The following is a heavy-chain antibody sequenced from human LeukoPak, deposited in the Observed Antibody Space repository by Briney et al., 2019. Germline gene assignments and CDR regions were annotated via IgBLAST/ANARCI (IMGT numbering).Heavy chain of an antibody. D-gene: IGHD3-22*01. CDR2: IYSGGSGGST. CDR3: ARDADTSGSYWYFDL. V-gene: IGHV3-66*01. Sequence: GGSLRLSCAASGFTVSSNYMSWVRQAPGKGLEWVSVIYSGGSGGSTYYADSVKGRFTISRDTSRNTLYLQMHSLRAEDTAVYYCARDADTSGSYWYFDLWGRGTQVTVSS. CDR1: GFTVSSNY. J-gene: IGHJ2*01.